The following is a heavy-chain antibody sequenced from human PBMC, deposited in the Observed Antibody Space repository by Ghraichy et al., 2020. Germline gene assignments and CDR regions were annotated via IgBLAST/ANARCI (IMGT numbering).Heavy chain of an antibody. D-gene: IGHD2-2*01. CDR2: IRSKAYGGTT. V-gene: IGHV3-49*03. CDR3: TRELTTGEYCRSASCSRTSYYYYGMDV. CDR1: GFTFADYT. Sequence: GGSLRLSCTASGFTFADYTMTWFRQAPGKGLEWVGFIRSKAYGGTTGFAASLKGRFTISRDDSKSIAYLQMNSLKTEDTGVYYCTRELTTGEYCRSASCSRTSYYYYGMDVWGQGTTVTVSS. J-gene: IGHJ6*02.